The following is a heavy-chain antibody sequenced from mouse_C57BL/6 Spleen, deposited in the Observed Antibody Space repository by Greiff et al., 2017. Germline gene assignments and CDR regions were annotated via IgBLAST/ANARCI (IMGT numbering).Heavy chain of an antibody. CDR2: LSSGGSYT. CDR1: GFTFSSYG. CDR3: ARQGTYFDY. Sequence: EVQLVESGGDLVKPGGSLKLSCAASGFTFSSYGMSWVRQTPDKRLEWVATLSSGGSYTYYPDSVKGRFTISRDNAKNTLYLQMSSLKSEDTAMYYCARQGTYFDYWGQGTTLTVSS. V-gene: IGHV5-6*01. J-gene: IGHJ2*01. D-gene: IGHD3-3*01.